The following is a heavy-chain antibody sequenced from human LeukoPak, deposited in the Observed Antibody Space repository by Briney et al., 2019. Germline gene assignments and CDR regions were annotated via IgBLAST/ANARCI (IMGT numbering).Heavy chain of an antibody. V-gene: IGHV4-59*08. D-gene: IGHD5-12*01. CDR2: IYYSGST. J-gene: IGHJ4*02. CDR3: ARLYPYSGYDSSYFDY. Sequence: SETLSLTCTVSGDSITNYYWSWIRQPPGKGLEWIGYIYYSGSTNYNPSLKSRVTISVDTFKNQFSLKLSSVTAADTAVYYCARLYPYSGYDSSYFDYWGQGTLVTVSS. CDR1: GDSITNYY.